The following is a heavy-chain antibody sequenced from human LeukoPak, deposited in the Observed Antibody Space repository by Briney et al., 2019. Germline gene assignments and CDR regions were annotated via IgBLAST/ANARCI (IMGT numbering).Heavy chain of an antibody. CDR1: GGSLSSDY. D-gene: IGHD5-24*01. Sequence: SETLSLTCTVSGGSLSSDYWSWIRQPPGKGLEWIGYIYYTGSTNYNPSLKSRVTISVDTSKNQFSLKLNSVTAADTAVYYCARGRRWLHPLDYWGQGTLVTVSS. CDR2: IYYTGST. CDR3: ARGRRWLHPLDY. V-gene: IGHV4-59*12. J-gene: IGHJ4*02.